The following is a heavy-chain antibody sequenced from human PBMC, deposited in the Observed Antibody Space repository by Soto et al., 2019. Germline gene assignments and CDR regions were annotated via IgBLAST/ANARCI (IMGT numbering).Heavy chain of an antibody. Sequence: QVQLVQSGAEVKKPGASVKVSCKASVYTFTSYAVHWVRQAPGQSREWMGWITDGNGNTKYSQKFQGRVTITRDASASTTYMELSSLRSEDTAVYYCAGDLRADYWGQGTLVTVS. CDR3: AGDLRADY. V-gene: IGHV1-3*01. CDR1: VYTFTSYA. J-gene: IGHJ4*02. CDR2: ITDGNGNT.